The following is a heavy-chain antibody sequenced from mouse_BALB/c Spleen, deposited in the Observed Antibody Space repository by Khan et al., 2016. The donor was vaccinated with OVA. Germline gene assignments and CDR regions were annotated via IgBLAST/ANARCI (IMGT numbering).Heavy chain of an antibody. V-gene: IGHV1S136*01. J-gene: IGHJ2*01. CDR3: ARNYRYDVYFDS. CDR1: GYTFTAYV. D-gene: IGHD2-14*01. CDR2: IYPFNDDT. Sequence: VQLQQSGPELVKPGASVKMSCTASGYTFTAYVIHWVKQKPGQGLDWIGYIYPFNDDTKYNEKFKGKATLTSDKSSSTAYMELSSLTSEDSAVYYCARNYRYDVYFDSGGQGTTLTVSS.